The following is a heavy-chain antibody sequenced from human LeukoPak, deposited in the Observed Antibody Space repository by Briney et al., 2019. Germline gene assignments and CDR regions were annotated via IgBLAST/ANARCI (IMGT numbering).Heavy chain of an antibody. J-gene: IGHJ4*02. D-gene: IGHD3-10*01. CDR3: ARVVVTMVRGVPYYFDY. CDR1: GGSISSGDYY. Sequence: QTSETLSLTCTVSGGSISSGDYYWSWIRQPPGKGLEWMGYIYYSGSTYYNPSLKSRVTISVDTSKNQFSLKLSSVTAADTAVYYCARVVVTMVRGVPYYFDYWGQGTLVTVSS. CDR2: IYYSGST. V-gene: IGHV4-30-4*01.